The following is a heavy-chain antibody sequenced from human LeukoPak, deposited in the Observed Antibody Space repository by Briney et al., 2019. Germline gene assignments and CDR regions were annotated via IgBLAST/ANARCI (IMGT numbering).Heavy chain of an antibody. D-gene: IGHD5-12*01. CDR2: IYYRGST. CDR1: GGSISSYY. Sequence: PSETLSLTCTVSGGSISSYYWSWIRQPPGKGLEWIGYIYYRGSTNYNPSLKSRVTISVDTSKNQFSLKLSSVTAADTAVYYCARYGGYGHYWGQGTLVTVSS. CDR3: ARYGGYGHY. V-gene: IGHV4-59*01. J-gene: IGHJ4*02.